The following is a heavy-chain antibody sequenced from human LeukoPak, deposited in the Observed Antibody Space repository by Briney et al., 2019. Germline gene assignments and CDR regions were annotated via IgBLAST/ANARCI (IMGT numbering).Heavy chain of an antibody. CDR1: GYTFTSYN. CDR2: MNPNSGNT. J-gene: IGHJ6*02. CDR3: ARQRAEDTAMVTAYYYGMDV. Sequence: ASVKVSCKASGYTFTSYNINWVRQATGQGLEWMGWMNPNSGNTGYAQKFQGRVTMTRNTSISTAYMELSSLRSEDTAVYYCARQRAEDTAMVTAYYYGMDVWGQGTTVTVSS. D-gene: IGHD5-18*01. V-gene: IGHV1-8*01.